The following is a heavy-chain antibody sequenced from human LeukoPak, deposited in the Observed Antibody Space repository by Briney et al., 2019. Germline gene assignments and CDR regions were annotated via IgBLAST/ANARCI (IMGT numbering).Heavy chain of an antibody. V-gene: IGHV4-61*02. Sequence: SQTLSLTCTVSGDSISSGDYYWSWIRQPAGKGLEWIGRIYTSGSANYNPSLKSRVTISVDTSKNQFSLKLSSVTAADTAVYHCARENSSSWSHYFDYWGQGTLVTVSS. CDR3: ARENSSSWSHYFDY. CDR1: GDSISSGDYY. D-gene: IGHD6-13*01. CDR2: IYTSGSA. J-gene: IGHJ4*02.